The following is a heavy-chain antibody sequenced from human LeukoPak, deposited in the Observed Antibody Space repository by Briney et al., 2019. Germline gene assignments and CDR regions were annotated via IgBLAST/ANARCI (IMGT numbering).Heavy chain of an antibody. CDR2: INHSGST. J-gene: IGHJ4*02. V-gene: IGHV4-34*01. CDR1: GGSFSGYY. CDR3: ARVKFWELPTFDY. Sequence: SETLSLTCAVYGGSFSGYYWSWIRQPPGKGLEWIGEINHSGSTNYNPPLKSRVTISVDTSKNQFSLKLSSVTAADTAVYYCARVKFWELPTFDYWGQGTLVTVSS. D-gene: IGHD1-26*01.